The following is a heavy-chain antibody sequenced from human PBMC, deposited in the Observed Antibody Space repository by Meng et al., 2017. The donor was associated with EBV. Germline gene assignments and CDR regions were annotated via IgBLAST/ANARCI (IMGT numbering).Heavy chain of an antibody. D-gene: IGHD3-10*01. CDR1: GGPFRYYA. Sequence: QVQLVQSAAEVKKAGSSVTVSCKTPGGPFRYYAIGWVRQAPGQGLGWLGGFLPRLGAPNYAQKFHGRVKITADESTSTHYMDLSSLRSEDTAIYYCASESGRGYAPDYWGQGTLVTVSS. V-gene: IGHV1-69*01. CDR2: FLPRLGAP. J-gene: IGHJ4*02. CDR3: ASESGRGYAPDY.